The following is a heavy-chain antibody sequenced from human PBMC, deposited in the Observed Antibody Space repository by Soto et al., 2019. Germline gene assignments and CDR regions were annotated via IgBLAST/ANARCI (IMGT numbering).Heavy chain of an antibody. V-gene: IGHV4-34*01. CDR2: INHSGST. CDR3: ARFLAAAGYGMDV. D-gene: IGHD6-13*01. Sequence: SETLSLTCAVYGGSFSGYYWSWIRQPPGKGLEWIGEINHSGSTNYNPSLKSRVTISVDTSKNQFSLKLSSVTAADTAVYYCARFLAAAGYGMDVWGQGTTVTVSS. J-gene: IGHJ6*02. CDR1: GGSFSGYY.